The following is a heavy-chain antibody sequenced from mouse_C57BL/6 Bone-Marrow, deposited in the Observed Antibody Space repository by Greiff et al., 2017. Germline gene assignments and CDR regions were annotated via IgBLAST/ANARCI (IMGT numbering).Heavy chain of an antibody. CDR3: ARSIITTVVAYYFDY. Sequence: LVESGPELVKPGASVKISCKASGYSFTDYNMNWVKQSNGKSLEWIGVINPNYGTTSYNQKFKGKATLTVDQSSSTAYMQLNSLTSEDSAVYYCARSIITTVVAYYFDYWGQGTTLTVSS. CDR2: INPNYGTT. D-gene: IGHD1-1*01. V-gene: IGHV1-39*01. CDR1: GYSFTDYN. J-gene: IGHJ2*01.